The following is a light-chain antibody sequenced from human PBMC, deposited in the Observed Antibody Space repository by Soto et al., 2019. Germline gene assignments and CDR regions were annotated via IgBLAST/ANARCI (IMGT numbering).Light chain of an antibody. Sequence: DIVMTQSPDSLAVSLGERATINCKSSQNVLYSSNNKNQLAWYQQKPGQPPKLLIYWASTRESGVPDRFSGSGSGTDFILTISSLQAEDVAVYYCQQYYSPPPTFGGGPKVEIK. CDR3: QQYYSPPPT. J-gene: IGKJ4*01. CDR2: WAS. CDR1: QNVLYSSNNKNQ. V-gene: IGKV4-1*01.